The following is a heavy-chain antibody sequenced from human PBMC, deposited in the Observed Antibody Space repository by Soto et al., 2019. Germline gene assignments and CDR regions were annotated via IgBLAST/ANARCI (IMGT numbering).Heavy chain of an antibody. CDR3: ARDSGYAEN. V-gene: IGHV1-3*01. J-gene: IGHJ4*02. Sequence: QVQLVQSGAEVKRPGASVKVSCKASGYTFTNIHWGRQAPGQRLEWMGWINAGNGDTKYSQKFQGRVTITRDTSANTAYLELSSLRSEDTAVYYCARDSGYAENWGQGTLVTLSS. CDR1: GYTFTN. CDR2: INAGNGDT. D-gene: IGHD5-12*01.